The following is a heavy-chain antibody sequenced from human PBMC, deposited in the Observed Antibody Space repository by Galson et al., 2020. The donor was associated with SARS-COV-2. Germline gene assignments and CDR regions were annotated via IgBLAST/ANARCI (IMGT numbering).Heavy chain of an antibody. CDR2: ISYDGSNK. CDR3: ASPRSGWHTWAIDFDY. CDR1: GFTFSSYA. V-gene: IGHV3-30*04. Sequence: GGSLRLSCAASGFTFSSYAMHWVRQAPGKGLEWVAVISYDGSNKYYADSVKGRFTISRDNSKNTLYLQMNSLRAEDTAVYYCASPRSGWHTWAIDFDYWGQGTLVTVSS. J-gene: IGHJ4*02. D-gene: IGHD6-19*01.